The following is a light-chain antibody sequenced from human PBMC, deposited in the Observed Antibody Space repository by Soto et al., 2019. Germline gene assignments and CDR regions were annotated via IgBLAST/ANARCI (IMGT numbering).Light chain of an antibody. CDR2: AAS. J-gene: IGKJ1*01. CDR1: QDIAIY. V-gene: IGKV1-9*01. CDR3: QQYGDWPPWT. Sequence: IQLTQSPSSLSASVGDRVTITCRASQDIAIYLAWYQQKPGEAPKLLIYAASTLYGGVPSRFSGSGSGTDFALTITSLQAEDFATYYCQQYGDWPPWTFGQGTKVDI.